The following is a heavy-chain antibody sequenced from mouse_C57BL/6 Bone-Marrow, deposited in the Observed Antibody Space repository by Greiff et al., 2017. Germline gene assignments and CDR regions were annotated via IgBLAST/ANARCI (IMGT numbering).Heavy chain of an antibody. CDR2: IWSGGST. Sequence: VQLQQSGPGLVQPSQSLSITCTVSGFSLTSYGVHWVRQSPGKGLEWLGVIWSGGSTDYNAAFISRLSISKDNSKSQVFFKRNSLQADDTAIYYCARDGSCLRGFDYWGQGTTLTVSS. CDR1: GFSLTSYG. CDR3: ARDGSCLRGFDY. J-gene: IGHJ2*01. V-gene: IGHV2-2*01. D-gene: IGHD3-2*01.